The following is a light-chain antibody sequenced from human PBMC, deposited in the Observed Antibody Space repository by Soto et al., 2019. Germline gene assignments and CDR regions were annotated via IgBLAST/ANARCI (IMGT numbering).Light chain of an antibody. CDR2: GAS. CDR3: QQYNNWPST. J-gene: IGKJ5*01. Sequence: EIVMRQSPLTLSVSPGERATLSFRASQSVSSNLAWYQQKPGQSPRLLMYGASTRDTGIPARFSGSGSGTDFTLTISSLQSDAFADYYCQQYNNWPSTLGQGTRLEIK. CDR1: QSVSSN. V-gene: IGKV3-15*01.